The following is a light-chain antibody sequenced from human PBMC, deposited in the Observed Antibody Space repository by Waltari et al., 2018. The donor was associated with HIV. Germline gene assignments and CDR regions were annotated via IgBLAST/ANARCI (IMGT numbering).Light chain of an antibody. CDR3: QQTYSAPPWT. V-gene: IGKV1-39*01. CDR2: AAS. Sequence: DIQLTQSPSSLSASVGDRVTITCRASQTITNYLNWYQQKPGKAPKLLIYAASSLHSGVPSRFSGSGSGTDFTLTISSLQPEDFATYYCQQTYSAPPWTFGQGTKVEIK. CDR1: QTITNY. J-gene: IGKJ1*01.